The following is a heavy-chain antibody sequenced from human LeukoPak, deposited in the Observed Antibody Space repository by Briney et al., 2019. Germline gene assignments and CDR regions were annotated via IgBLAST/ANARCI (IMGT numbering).Heavy chain of an antibody. J-gene: IGHJ4*02. Sequence: GGSLRLSCAASGFTFSTYNMNWVRQAPGKGLEWVSTISGSGGSTYYVDSVKGRFTVSRDNSKNTLHLQMNSLRAEDTATYYCAKSIVGRFDHWGQGTLVTVSS. CDR2: ISGSGGST. CDR3: AKSIVGRFDH. V-gene: IGHV3-23*01. CDR1: GFTFSTYN. D-gene: IGHD3-22*01.